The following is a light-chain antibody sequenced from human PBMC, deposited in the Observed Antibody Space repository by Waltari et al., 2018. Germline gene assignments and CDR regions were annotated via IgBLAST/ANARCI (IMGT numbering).Light chain of an antibody. CDR2: YKSDSDN. CDR1: RGINVGMYR. Sequence: QAVLTQPSSLSASPGASASLTCTFRRGINVGMYRIYWYQQKPGSPPQYLLRYKSDSDNQQGAGVPSRFSGSKDASANAGILLISGLQSEDEADYYCMIWHSSAWVFSGGTKLTVL. V-gene: IGLV5-45*02. J-gene: IGLJ3*02. CDR3: MIWHSSAWV.